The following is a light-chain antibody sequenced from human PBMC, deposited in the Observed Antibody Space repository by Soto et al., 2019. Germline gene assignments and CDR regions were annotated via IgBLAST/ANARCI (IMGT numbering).Light chain of an antibody. J-gene: IGKJ2*01. CDR2: GTS. CDR3: QQYNKWPYT. V-gene: IGKV3D-15*01. CDR1: QSVGRN. Sequence: EIVMTQSPVALSVSPGESAALSCRASQSVGRNFAWYQQRPGQAPRVLIYGTSTTATGVPARFSGSGSGTHFTLTITSLQSEDFSVYYCQQYNKWPYTFGQGTRLEIK.